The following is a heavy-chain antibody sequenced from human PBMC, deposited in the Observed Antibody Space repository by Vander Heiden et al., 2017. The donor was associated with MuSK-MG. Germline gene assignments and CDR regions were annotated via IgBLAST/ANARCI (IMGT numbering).Heavy chain of an antibody. CDR2: MSWNSADI. D-gene: IGHD4-17*01. J-gene: IGHJ3*02. V-gene: IGHV3-9*01. CDR1: GFPFAAYA. Sequence: EVQLVESGGGLVQPGRSLRLSCAASGFPFAAYAMYWVRQAPGKGLEWVSGMSWNSADIGYADSVKGRFTISRDNAQNSLYLQMNSLRPDDTALYYCAGGYYGNFDGTPPPEIWGQGTMVTVSS. CDR3: AGGYYGNFDGTPPPEI.